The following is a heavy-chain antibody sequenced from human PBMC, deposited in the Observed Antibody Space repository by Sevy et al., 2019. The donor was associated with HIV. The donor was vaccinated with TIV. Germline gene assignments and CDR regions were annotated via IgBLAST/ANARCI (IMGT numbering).Heavy chain of an antibody. CDR3: ARDSTRFGELFGY. CDR1: GYTFTGYY. Sequence: ASVKVSCKASGYTFTGYYMHWVRQAPGQGLEWLGWMNPNSGGTNYAQKFQGRVTMTRDTSISTAYMELSRLRSDDTAVYYCARDSTRFGELFGYWGQGTLVTVSS. V-gene: IGHV1-2*02. CDR2: MNPNSGGT. J-gene: IGHJ4*02. D-gene: IGHD3-10*01.